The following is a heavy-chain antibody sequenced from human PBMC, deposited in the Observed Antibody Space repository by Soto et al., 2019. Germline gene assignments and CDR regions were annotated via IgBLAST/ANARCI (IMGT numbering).Heavy chain of an antibody. V-gene: IGHV4-30-2*01. CDR3: ARHGPGGSYSDY. CDR2: IYHSGST. D-gene: IGHD1-26*01. J-gene: IGHJ4*02. Sequence: PSDTLSLTCAVSGCSIRSPGYSWIWIRQPPGKGLEWIVYIYHSGSTYYNPSLKSRVTISVDRSKNQFSLKLSSVTAADTAVYYCARHGPGGSYSDYWGQGTLVT. CDR1: GCSIRSPGYS.